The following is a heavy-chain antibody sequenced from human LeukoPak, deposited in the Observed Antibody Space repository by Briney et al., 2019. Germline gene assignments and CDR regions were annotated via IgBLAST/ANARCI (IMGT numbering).Heavy chain of an antibody. Sequence: GGTLRLSCAASGFTFSSYGMSWVRQAPGKGLEWVSGISGSGGSTYYADSVKGRFTTSRDNAKNSLYLQMNSLRAEDTAVYYCARDLYSSSRDGSPNWFDPWGQGTLVTVSS. CDR3: ARDLYSSSRDGSPNWFDP. CDR2: ISGSGGST. J-gene: IGHJ5*02. V-gene: IGHV3-23*01. D-gene: IGHD6-13*01. CDR1: GFTFSSYG.